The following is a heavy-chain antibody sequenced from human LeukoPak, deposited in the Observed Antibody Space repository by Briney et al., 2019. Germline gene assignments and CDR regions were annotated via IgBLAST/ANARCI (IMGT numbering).Heavy chain of an antibody. CDR2: ISSSSSTI. D-gene: IGHD3-22*01. CDR3: AREGSYYYDSSGYSDFDY. J-gene: IGHJ4*02. CDR1: GFTFSSYS. Sequence: PGGSLRLSCAASGFTFSSYSMNWVRQAPGKGLEWVSYISSSSSTIYYADSVKGRFTISRDNAKNSLYLQMNSLRAEDTAVYYCAREGSYYYDSSGYSDFDYWGQGTLVTVSS. V-gene: IGHV3-48*04.